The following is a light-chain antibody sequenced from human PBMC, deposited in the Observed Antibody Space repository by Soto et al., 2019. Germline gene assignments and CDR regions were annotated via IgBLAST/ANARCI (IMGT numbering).Light chain of an antibody. CDR3: QQLNSYPIT. CDR1: QGISSF. Sequence: IQLTQSPSSLSASVGDSVTITCRASQGISSFLAWYQQKPGKAPKLLIYAASTLQSGVPSRFSGSGSGTDFTLTISSLQPEYFATYFCQQLNSYPITFGQGTRLEIE. J-gene: IGKJ5*01. V-gene: IGKV1-9*01. CDR2: AAS.